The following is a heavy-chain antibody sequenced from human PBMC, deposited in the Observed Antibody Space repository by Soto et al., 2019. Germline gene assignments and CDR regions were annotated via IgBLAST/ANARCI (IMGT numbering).Heavy chain of an antibody. Sequence: KPSETLSLTXTVSGGSISXXXYDWGWIRQPPGKGLEWIGSIYYSGSTYYNPALKSRVTISVDTSKNQFSLKLSSVTAADTAVYYCARFLIPLWLGETRYYXGMDVXXXGTTVXXSX. J-gene: IGHJ6*01. CDR3: ARFLIPLWLGETRYYXGMDV. CDR1: GGSISXXXYD. CDR2: IYYSGST. V-gene: IGHV4-39*01. D-gene: IGHD3-10*01.